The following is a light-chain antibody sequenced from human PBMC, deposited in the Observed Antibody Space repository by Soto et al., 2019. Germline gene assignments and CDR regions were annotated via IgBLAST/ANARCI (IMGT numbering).Light chain of an antibody. CDR1: QSISSW. V-gene: IGKV1-5*03. CDR2: KAS. Sequence: DIQMTQSPSTLSASVGDRFTITCRASQSISSWLAWYQQKPGKAPKLLIYKASSLESGVPSRFSGSGSGTDFTLTISSLQPEDFATYYCQQSYSTLWTFGQGTKVDIK. J-gene: IGKJ1*01. CDR3: QQSYSTLWT.